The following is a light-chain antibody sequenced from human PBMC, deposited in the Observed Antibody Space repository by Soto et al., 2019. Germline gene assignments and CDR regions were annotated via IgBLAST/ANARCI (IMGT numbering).Light chain of an antibody. CDR3: SSEAGSNIL. CDR2: EVS. CDR1: SSDVGTNNY. V-gene: IGLV2-8*01. Sequence: QSALTQPPSASGSPGQSVTISCTGTSSDVGTNNYVSWYQQHPGKAPKLMMYEVSKRPSGVPDRFSGSKSGNTASLTVSGLQAEDEADYYCSSEAGSNILFGGGTKVTVL. J-gene: IGLJ2*01.